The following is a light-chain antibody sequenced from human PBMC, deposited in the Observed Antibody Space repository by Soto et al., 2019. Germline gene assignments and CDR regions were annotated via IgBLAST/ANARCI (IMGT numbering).Light chain of an antibody. CDR2: GAS. CDR3: QQYGSSIT. V-gene: IGKV3-20*01. Sequence: EIVMTQPPATLSVSPGERATLSCWASQSVSSNLAWYQQKPGQAPRLLIYGASSRATGIPDRFSGSGSGTDFTLTINRLEPEDFAVYYCQQYGSSITFGQGTRLEIK. J-gene: IGKJ5*01. CDR1: QSVSSN.